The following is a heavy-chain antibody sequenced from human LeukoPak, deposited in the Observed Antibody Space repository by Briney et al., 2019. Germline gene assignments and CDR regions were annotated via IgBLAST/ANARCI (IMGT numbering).Heavy chain of an antibody. CDR3: AKGGPSTYYYDSSGIGTFDY. D-gene: IGHD3-22*01. Sequence: GGSLRLSCAASGFTFSSYAISWVRQAPGKGLEWVAFIRYDGSNKYYADSVKGRFTISRDNSKNTLYLQMNSLRAEDTAVYYCAKGGPSTYYYDSSGIGTFDYWGQGTLVTVSS. J-gene: IGHJ4*02. CDR2: IRYDGSNK. CDR1: GFTFSSYA. V-gene: IGHV3-30*02.